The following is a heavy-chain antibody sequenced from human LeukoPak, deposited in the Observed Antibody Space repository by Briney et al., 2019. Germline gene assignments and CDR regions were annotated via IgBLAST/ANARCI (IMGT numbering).Heavy chain of an antibody. V-gene: IGHV1-8*01. J-gene: IGHJ4*02. CDR1: GYTFTSYD. CDR2: MNPNSGNT. CDR3: ARGHKGQYQLSSKKYYFDY. D-gene: IGHD2-2*01. Sequence: ASVKVSCKASGYTFTSYDINWVRQATGQGHEWMGWMNPNSGNTGYAQKFQGRVTMTRNTSISTAYMELSSLRSEDTAVYYCARGHKGQYQLSSKKYYFDYWGQGTLVTVSS.